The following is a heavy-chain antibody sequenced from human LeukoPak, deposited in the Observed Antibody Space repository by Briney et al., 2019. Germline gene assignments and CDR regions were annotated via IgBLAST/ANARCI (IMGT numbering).Heavy chain of an antibody. CDR3: AKELHGSGNYAFDY. CDR2: VSVSGGTT. Sequence: GGSLRLSCAASGFTFSSCALSWVRQAPGKGLEWVSTVSVSGGTTYYADSVKGRFTISRDNSKNTLYLQMNSLRAEDTAVYFCAKELHGSGNYAFDYWGQGTLVTVSS. V-gene: IGHV3-23*01. D-gene: IGHD3-10*01. CDR1: GFTFSSCA. J-gene: IGHJ4*02.